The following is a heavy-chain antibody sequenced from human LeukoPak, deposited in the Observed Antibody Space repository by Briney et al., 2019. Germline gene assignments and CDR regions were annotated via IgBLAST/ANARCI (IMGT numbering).Heavy chain of an antibody. V-gene: IGHV3-30*02. D-gene: IGHD1-26*01. CDR3: AKDRSSGSYPYYFDY. CDR1: GFTFSSYG. J-gene: IGHJ4*02. CDR2: IRYDGSNK. Sequence: TGGSLRLSCAASGFTFSSYGMHWVRQAPGKGLERVAFIRYDGSNKYYADSVKGRFTISRDNSKNTLYLQMNSLRAEDTAVYYCAKDRSSGSYPYYFDYWGQGTLVTVSS.